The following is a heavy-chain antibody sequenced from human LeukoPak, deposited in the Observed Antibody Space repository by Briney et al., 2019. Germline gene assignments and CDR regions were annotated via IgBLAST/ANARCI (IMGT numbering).Heavy chain of an antibody. CDR3: ARHVRTRVFDY. CDR1: GGSLSSSSYY. V-gene: IGHV4-39*01. D-gene: IGHD2/OR15-2a*01. CDR2: IYYSGST. J-gene: IGHJ4*02. Sequence: SETLSLTCTVSGGSLSSSSYYSGWSRQPPGKGLEWIGSIYYSGSTYYNPSLKSRVTISVDTSKNQFSLKLSSVTAADTAVYYCARHVRTRVFDYWGQGTLVTVSS.